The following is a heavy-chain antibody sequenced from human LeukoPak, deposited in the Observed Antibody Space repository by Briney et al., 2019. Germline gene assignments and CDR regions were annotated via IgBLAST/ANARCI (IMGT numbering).Heavy chain of an antibody. Sequence: PGGSLRLSCAASGFTFSNYEMNWVRQAPGKGLEWVSYINSSGSTIYYADSVKGRFTISRDNAKNSLYLQMNSLRAEDTAVYYCARGYLKRDYWGQGTLVTVSS. J-gene: IGHJ4*02. D-gene: IGHD2-21*01. CDR2: INSSGSTI. CDR3: ARGYLKRDY. CDR1: GFTFSNYE. V-gene: IGHV3-48*03.